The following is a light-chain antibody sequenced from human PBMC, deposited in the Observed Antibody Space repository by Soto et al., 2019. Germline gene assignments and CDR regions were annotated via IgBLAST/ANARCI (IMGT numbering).Light chain of an antibody. V-gene: IGKV1-17*01. Sequence: DIQMTQFPSSLSASVGESVTITCRPSQDIRNDLGWFQVKPGKAPKSLIYAASRLQSGVPSRFSGSGSETEFRLTITSLQPEDFATYFCVQDNIYPWTFGQGTKVEI. CDR1: QDIRND. J-gene: IGKJ1*01. CDR2: AAS. CDR3: VQDNIYPWT.